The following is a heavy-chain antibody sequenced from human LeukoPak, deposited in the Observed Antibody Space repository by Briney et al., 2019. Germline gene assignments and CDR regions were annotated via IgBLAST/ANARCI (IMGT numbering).Heavy chain of an antibody. D-gene: IGHD3-22*01. V-gene: IGHV4-59*01. CDR1: GGSISSYY. J-gene: IGHJ4*02. Sequence: SETLSLTCTVSGGSISSYYWSWLRQPPGKGLEWIGYIYYSGSTNYNPSLKSRVTISVDTSNNQFSLKLSSVTAADTAVYYCARDSSGYRRGSFDYWGQGTLVTVSS. CDR3: ARDSSGYRRGSFDY. CDR2: IYYSGST.